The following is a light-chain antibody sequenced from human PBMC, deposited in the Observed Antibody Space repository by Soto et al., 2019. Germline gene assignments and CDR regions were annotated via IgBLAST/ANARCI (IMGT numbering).Light chain of an antibody. CDR2: SAS. J-gene: IGKJ4*01. CDR3: QQSYSIPPLT. Sequence: DIQMTQSPSSLSASVGDRVNITCRASQTISGYLNWYQQKPGKAPILLISSASSLQSGVPSRFSGSGSGTDFTLTIISLQPEEFATYYCQQSYSIPPLTFGGGTKVEIK. CDR1: QTISGY. V-gene: IGKV1-39*01.